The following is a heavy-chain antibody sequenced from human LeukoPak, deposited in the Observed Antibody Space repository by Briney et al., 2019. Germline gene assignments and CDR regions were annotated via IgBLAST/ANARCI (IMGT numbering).Heavy chain of an antibody. J-gene: IGHJ4*02. D-gene: IGHD5-18*01. V-gene: IGHV1-69*13. CDR1: GGTFSSYA. Sequence: ASVKVSCKASGGTFSSYAISWVRQAPGQGLEWMGGIIPIFGTANYAQKFQGRVTITADESTSTAYMELSSLRSEGTAVYYCASSLWGGYSYGYFGDYWGQGTLVTVSS. CDR2: IIPIFGTA. CDR3: ASSLWGGYSYGYFGDY.